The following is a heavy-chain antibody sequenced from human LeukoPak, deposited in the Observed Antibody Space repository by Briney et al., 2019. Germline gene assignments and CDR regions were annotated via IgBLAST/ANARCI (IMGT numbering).Heavy chain of an antibody. CDR2: IYYSGST. CDR1: GGSISSSSYY. D-gene: IGHD6-6*01. CDR3: ARHVEIAARPRWFDP. Sequence: SETLSLTCTVSGGSISSSSYYWGWIRQPPGKGLEWIGNIYYSGSTYHNPSLKSRVTISVDTSKNQFSLKLSSVTAADTAVYYCARHVEIAARPRWFDPWGPGTLVTVSS. V-gene: IGHV4-39*01. J-gene: IGHJ5*02.